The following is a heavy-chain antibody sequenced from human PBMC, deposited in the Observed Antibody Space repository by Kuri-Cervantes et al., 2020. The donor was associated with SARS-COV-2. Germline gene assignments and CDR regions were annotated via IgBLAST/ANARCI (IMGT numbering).Heavy chain of an antibody. CDR3: ARDASYSGSYGSFQH. Sequence: LSLTCAASGFTFSSYSMNWVRQAPGKGLEWVSYISSSSSTIYYADSVKGRFTISRDNSKNTLYLQMNTLKTEDTAMFYCARDASYSGSYGSFQHWGQGTLVTVSS. D-gene: IGHD1-26*01. J-gene: IGHJ1*01. CDR2: ISSSSSTI. V-gene: IGHV3-48*01. CDR1: GFTFSSYS.